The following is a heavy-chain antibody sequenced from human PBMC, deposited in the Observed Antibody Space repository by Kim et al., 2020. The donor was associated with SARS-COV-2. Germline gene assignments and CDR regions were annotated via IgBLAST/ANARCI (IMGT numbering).Heavy chain of an antibody. Sequence: ASVKVSCKTSGYPFSSFAITWVRQAPGQGLEWMGWISGFNTHANYTEKFQGRVTMTADISTSTAFMELRSLRSDDTAVYYCARSMFDYSWGTSLKKEDSW. CDR1: GYPFSSFA. D-gene: IGHD3-16*01. CDR3: ARSMFDYSWGTSLKKEDS. J-gene: IGHJ5*01. CDR2: ISGFNTHA. V-gene: IGHV1-18*01.